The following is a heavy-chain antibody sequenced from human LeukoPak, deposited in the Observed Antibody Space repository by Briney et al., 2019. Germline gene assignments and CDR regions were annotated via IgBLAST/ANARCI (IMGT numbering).Heavy chain of an antibody. CDR1: GFTFSNYA. J-gene: IGHJ4*02. CDR3: AKGGRFGYNYGYLDY. V-gene: IGHV3-23*01. CDR2: ISGSGGST. D-gene: IGHD5-18*01. Sequence: PGGSLRLSCVASGFTFSNYAMTWVRQAPGKGLEWVSAISGSGGSTYYADSVEGRFTNSRDNSKNTVYLQMNSLRAEDTAVLYCAKGGRFGYNYGYLDYWGQGTLVTVSS.